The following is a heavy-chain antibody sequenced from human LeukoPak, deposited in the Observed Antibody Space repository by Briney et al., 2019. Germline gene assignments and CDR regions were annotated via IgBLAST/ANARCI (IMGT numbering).Heavy chain of an antibody. CDR2: ISGSGGST. CDR1: GFTFSSYA. V-gene: IGHV3-23*01. J-gene: IGHJ4*02. CDR3: AKGVTSGSDFDY. D-gene: IGHD3-22*01. Sequence: GGSLRLSCAASGFTFSSYAMSWVRQAPGKGLEWVSAISGSGGSTYYADSVKGRFTISRDNSKNTLYLQMNSLRAEDTAVYHCAKGVTSGSDFDYWGQGTLVTVSS.